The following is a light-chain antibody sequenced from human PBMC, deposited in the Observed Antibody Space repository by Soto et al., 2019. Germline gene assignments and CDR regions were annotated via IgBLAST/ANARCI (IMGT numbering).Light chain of an antibody. CDR3: QHYNSYSEA. CDR2: AAY. CDR1: QSISSY. Sequence: DIQMTQSPSSLSASVGDRVTITGRASQSISSYLNWYQQKPGKAPKLLIYAAYSLQSGVPSRFSGSGSGTEFTLTISSLQPDDFATYYCQHYNSYSEAFGQGTKVDIK. V-gene: IGKV1-39*01. J-gene: IGKJ1*01.